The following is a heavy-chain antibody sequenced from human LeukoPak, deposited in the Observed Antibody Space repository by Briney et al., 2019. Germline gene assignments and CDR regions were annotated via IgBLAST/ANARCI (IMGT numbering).Heavy chain of an antibody. Sequence: SETLSLTCTVSGGSISSSSYYWGWIRQPPGKGPEWIGSIYYSGSTYYNPSLKSRVTISVDTSKNQFSLKLSSVTAADTAVYYCARRAVATSFDYWGQGTLVTVSS. CDR1: GGSISSSSYY. CDR3: ARRAVATSFDY. V-gene: IGHV4-39*01. CDR2: IYYSGST. J-gene: IGHJ4*02. D-gene: IGHD5-12*01.